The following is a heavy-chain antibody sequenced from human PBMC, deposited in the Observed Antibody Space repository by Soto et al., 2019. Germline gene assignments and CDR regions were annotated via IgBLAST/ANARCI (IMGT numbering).Heavy chain of an antibody. Sequence: QVRLQESGPGLLKPSETLSLTCTVSGDSINNYYWSWIRQPPVKGLEWIAYVFYTGSTDYNPSLRSRVTISVDASKNQFSLNLSSVTAADTAVYYCAGHSASTGWFDPWGQGTLVTVSS. V-gene: IGHV4-59*01. D-gene: IGHD1-26*01. CDR1: GDSINNYY. CDR3: AGHSASTGWFDP. J-gene: IGHJ5*02. CDR2: VFYTGST.